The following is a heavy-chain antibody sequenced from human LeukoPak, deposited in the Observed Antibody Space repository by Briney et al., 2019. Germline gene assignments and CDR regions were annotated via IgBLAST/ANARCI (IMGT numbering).Heavy chain of an antibody. D-gene: IGHD3-10*01. J-gene: IGHJ4*02. CDR1: GFTFSEYS. CDR3: ARGFRYYGSGIDY. V-gene: IGHV3-64*01. CDR2: ISTNGGST. Sequence: PGGSLRLSCAASGFTFSEYSMHWVRQAPGKGLECVSAISTNGGSTYYANSVKGRFTISRDDPKNTLDLQMGSLRPEDMAVYYCARGFRYYGSGIDYWGQGTLVTASS.